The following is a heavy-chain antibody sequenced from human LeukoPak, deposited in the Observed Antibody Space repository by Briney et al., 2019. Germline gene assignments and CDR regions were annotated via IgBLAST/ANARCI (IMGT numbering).Heavy chain of an antibody. J-gene: IGHJ6*03. V-gene: IGHV1-46*01. CDR2: INPSGGST. CDR3: ARDFYRWNYYMDV. CDR1: GYTFTGYY. Sequence: ASVKVSCKASGYTFTGYYMHWVRQAPGQGLEWMGIINPSGGSTSYAQKFQGRVTMTRDTSTSTVYMELSSLRSEDTAVYYCARDFYRWNYYMDVWGKGTTVTVSS. D-gene: IGHD2-8*02.